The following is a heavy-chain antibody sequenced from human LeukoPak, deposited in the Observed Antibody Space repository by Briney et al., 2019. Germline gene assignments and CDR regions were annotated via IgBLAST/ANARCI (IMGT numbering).Heavy chain of an antibody. D-gene: IGHD6-19*01. V-gene: IGHV4-4*07. Sequence: SETLSLTCTVPGGSISNYYWSWIRQPAGKGMEWIGRIYSSGSTNYNPSHKSRVTMSVDTSKNQFSLKLSSVTAADTAVYYCARWSVAVAGTAPSAFDIWGQGTMVTVSS. J-gene: IGHJ3*02. CDR1: GGSISNYY. CDR2: IYSSGST. CDR3: ARWSVAVAGTAPSAFDI.